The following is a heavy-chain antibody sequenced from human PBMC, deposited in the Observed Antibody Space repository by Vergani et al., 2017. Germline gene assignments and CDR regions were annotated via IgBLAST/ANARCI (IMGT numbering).Heavy chain of an antibody. Sequence: EVQLVESGGGLVQPGGSLRLSCAASGFTFSSYAMSWVRQAPGKGLEWVSAISGSGGSTYYADSVTGRFTISRDNSKNTLYLQMNSLRAEDTAVYYCAKGEDDMLTGYPDAFDIWGQGTMVTVSS. CDR2: ISGSGGST. CDR3: AKGEDDMLTGYPDAFDI. CDR1: GFTFSSYA. D-gene: IGHD3-9*01. J-gene: IGHJ3*02. V-gene: IGHV3-23*04.